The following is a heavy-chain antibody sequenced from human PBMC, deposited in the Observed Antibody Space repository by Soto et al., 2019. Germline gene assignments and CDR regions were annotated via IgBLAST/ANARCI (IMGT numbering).Heavy chain of an antibody. CDR1: GGSINDYY. CDR3: ATGRYSYGSEY. Sequence: QVQLQESGPGLVKSSETLSLTCTISGGSINDYYWSWIRQSPGQGLEWIGYFYSLGTTNYNPSLKSRVTRSLDTSNREYSLRLSFVTAADTAVYYCATGRYSYGSEYWGQGALVIVSS. D-gene: IGHD3-10*01. J-gene: IGHJ4*02. CDR2: FYSLGTT. V-gene: IGHV4-59*01.